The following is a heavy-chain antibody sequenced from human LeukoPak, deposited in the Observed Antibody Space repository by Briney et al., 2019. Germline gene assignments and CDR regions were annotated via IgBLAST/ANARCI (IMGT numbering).Heavy chain of an antibody. CDR3: ARRGGLDY. V-gene: IGHV5-51*01. CDR2: IYPGDSNT. CDR1: GYIFSNYW. Sequence: GESLKISCEGSGYIFSNYWIGWVRQMPGKGLEWMGIIYPGDSNTKYNPSFQGQVTISADKSVSTAYLQWSSLKASDTAMYYCARRGGLDYWGQGTLVTVS. D-gene: IGHD3-10*01. J-gene: IGHJ4*02.